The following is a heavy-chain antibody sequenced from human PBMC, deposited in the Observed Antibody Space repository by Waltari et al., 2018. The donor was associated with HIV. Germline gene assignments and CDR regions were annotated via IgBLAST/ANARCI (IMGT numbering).Heavy chain of an antibody. V-gene: IGHV3-9*01. J-gene: IGHJ4*02. Sequence: EVQLVESGGGLVQPGRSLRLSCAASVVFFHVYSMQWVRQAPGKGLEWVSGISWNSGTIYYADSVSGRFTISRDNAKNSLYLQMNSLRAEDTAFYYCAKGGTVTTDYFNYWGQGTLVTVSS. D-gene: IGHD4-17*01. CDR1: VVFFHVYS. CDR3: AKGGTVTTDYFNY. CDR2: ISWNSGTI.